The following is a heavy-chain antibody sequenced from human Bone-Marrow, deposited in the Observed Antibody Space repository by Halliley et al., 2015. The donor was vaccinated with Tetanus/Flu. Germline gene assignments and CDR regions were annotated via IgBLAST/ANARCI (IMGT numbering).Heavy chain of an antibody. J-gene: IGHJ4*02. V-gene: IGHV4-34*01. D-gene: IGHD1-26*01. CDR3: ARRLVGGFKGVDF. Sequence: WIGGINSRGSPNYTPSLKSRGTISGDPSKNQFSLGRSSVTAADTAIYYCARRLVGGFKGVDFWGQGTLISVSS. CDR2: INSRGSP.